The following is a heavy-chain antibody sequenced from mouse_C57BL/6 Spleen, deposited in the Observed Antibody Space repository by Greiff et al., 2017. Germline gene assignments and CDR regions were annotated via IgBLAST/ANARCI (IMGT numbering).Heavy chain of an antibody. CDR2: IYPGDGDT. CDR3: ARGSYGNYDWYFDV. CDR1: GYAFSSSW. Sequence: LVESGPELVKPGASVKISCKASGYAFSSSWMNWVKQRPGKGLEWIGRIYPGDGDTNYNGKFKGKATLTADKSSSTAYMQLSSLTSEDSAVYFCARGSYGNYDWYFDVWGTGTTVTVSS. V-gene: IGHV1-82*01. J-gene: IGHJ1*03. D-gene: IGHD2-1*01.